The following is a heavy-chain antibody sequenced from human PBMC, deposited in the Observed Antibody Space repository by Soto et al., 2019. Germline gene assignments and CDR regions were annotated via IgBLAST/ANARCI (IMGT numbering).Heavy chain of an antibody. Sequence: SETLSLTCTVSGGSISSGGYYWSWIRQHPGKGLEWIGYIYYSGSTYYNPSLKSRVTISVDTSKNQFSLKLSSVAAADTAVYYCARVFYYDFWSGYPPANWFDPWGQGTLVTAS. J-gene: IGHJ5*02. D-gene: IGHD3-3*01. V-gene: IGHV4-31*03. CDR2: IYYSGST. CDR3: ARVFYYDFWSGYPPANWFDP. CDR1: GGSISSGGYY.